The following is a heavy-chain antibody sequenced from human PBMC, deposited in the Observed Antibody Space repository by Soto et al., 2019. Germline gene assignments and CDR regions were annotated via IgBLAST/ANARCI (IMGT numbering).Heavy chain of an antibody. V-gene: IGHV1-69*13. CDR2: IIPIFGTA. Sequence: SVKVSCKASGGTFSSYAISWVRQAPGQGLEWMGGIIPIFGTANYAQKFQGRVTITSDESTSTAYMELSSLRSDDTAVYYCARSGVATIPRDNWFDPWGQGTLVTVSS. CDR1: GGTFSSYA. J-gene: IGHJ5*02. CDR3: ARSGVATIPRDNWFDP. D-gene: IGHD5-12*01.